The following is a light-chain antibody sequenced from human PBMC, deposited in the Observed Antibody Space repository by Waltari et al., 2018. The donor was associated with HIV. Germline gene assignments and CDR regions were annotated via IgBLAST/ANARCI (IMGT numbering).Light chain of an antibody. J-gene: IGLJ2*01. Sequence: QPALTQPPPASGSPGRSVTISGTGPSSAVGGYNYVSGYQQLPGRAPKLMIYDVTKRPSRVPDRFSGSKSGNTASLTVSGLQAEDEADYFCSSYSGSNTLVFGGGTKLTVL. CDR2: DVT. CDR1: SSAVGGYNY. CDR3: SSYSGSNTLV. V-gene: IGLV2-8*01.